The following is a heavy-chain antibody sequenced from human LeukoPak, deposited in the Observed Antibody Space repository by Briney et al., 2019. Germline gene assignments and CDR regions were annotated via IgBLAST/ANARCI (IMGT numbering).Heavy chain of an antibody. Sequence: PEGSLRLSCAASGFTFSTYAMHWVRQAPGKVLEWVAVISYDGSNKYYADSVKGRFTISRDNSKNTLYLQMNTLRAEDTAVYYCAKDVSWNWFDPWGQGTLVTVSS. V-gene: IGHV3-30*18. CDR2: ISYDGSNK. CDR1: GFTFSTYA. CDR3: AKDVSWNWFDP. J-gene: IGHJ5*02.